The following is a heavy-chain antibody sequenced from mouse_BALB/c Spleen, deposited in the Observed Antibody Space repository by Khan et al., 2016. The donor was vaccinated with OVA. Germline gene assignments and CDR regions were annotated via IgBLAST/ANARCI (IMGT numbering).Heavy chain of an antibody. D-gene: IGHD1-1*02. CDR1: GYTFTSYW. Sequence: QVQLKESGAELVRPGASVKLSCKASGYTFTSYWMNWVKQRPGQGLEWIGMIDPSDSKTHYNQMFRDKATLTIDKSSSTAYMHLTSLTSEDSAVYYGAKEGYGACFAYWGQGTLATVSA. J-gene: IGHJ3*01. CDR3: AKEGYGACFAY. V-gene: IGHV1-61*01. CDR2: IDPSDSKT.